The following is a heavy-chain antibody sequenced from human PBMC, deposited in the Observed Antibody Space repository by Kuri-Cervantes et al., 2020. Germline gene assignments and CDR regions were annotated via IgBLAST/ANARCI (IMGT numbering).Heavy chain of an antibody. Sequence: GGSLRLSCAASGLTFSSYGMHWVRQAPGKGLEWVAVISYDGSNKYYADSVKGRFTISRDNAKNSLYLQMNSLRDEDTAVYYCARKGESSSWYPWDWFDPWGQGTLVTVSS. CDR2: ISYDGSNK. CDR3: ARKGESSSWYPWDWFDP. J-gene: IGHJ5*02. CDR1: GLTFSSYG. V-gene: IGHV3-30*03. D-gene: IGHD6-13*01.